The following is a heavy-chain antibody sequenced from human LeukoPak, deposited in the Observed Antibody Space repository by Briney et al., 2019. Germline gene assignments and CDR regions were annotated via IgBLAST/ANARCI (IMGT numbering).Heavy chain of an antibody. CDR1: GYTFTGYY. D-gene: IGHD3-10*01. J-gene: IGHJ3*02. V-gene: IGHV1-2*02. CDR2: INPNSGGT. Sequence: ASMKVSCKASGYTFTGYYMHWVRQAPGQGLEWMGWINPNSGGTNYAQKFQGRVTMTRDTSISTAYMELSRLRPDDTAVYYCARNIWFGESSDAFDIWGQGTMVTVSS. CDR3: ARNIWFGESSDAFDI.